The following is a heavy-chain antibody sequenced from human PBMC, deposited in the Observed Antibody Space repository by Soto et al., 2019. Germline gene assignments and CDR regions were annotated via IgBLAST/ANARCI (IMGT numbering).Heavy chain of an antibody. Sequence: ASVKVSCKAAGYTFTSYAMHWVRHAPGQRLEWMGWINAGNGNTKYSQKFQGRVTITRDTSASTAYMELSSLRSDDTAVYYCARVEIAAAGRGDDAFDIWGQGTMVTVSS. J-gene: IGHJ3*02. V-gene: IGHV1-3*01. CDR1: GYTFTSYA. D-gene: IGHD6-13*01. CDR3: ARVEIAAAGRGDDAFDI. CDR2: INAGNGNT.